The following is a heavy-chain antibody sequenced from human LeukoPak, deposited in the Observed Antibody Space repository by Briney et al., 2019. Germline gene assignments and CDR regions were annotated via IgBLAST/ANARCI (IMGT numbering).Heavy chain of an antibody. Sequence: PGGSLRLSCAASGFTFSSYAMSWVRQAPGKGLEWVSAISGSGGSTYYADSVRGRFTISRDNSKNTLYLQMNSLRAEDTAVYYCAKASFGGVTPFDYWGQGTLVTVSS. CDR1: GFTFSSYA. V-gene: IGHV3-23*01. CDR3: AKASFGGVTPFDY. CDR2: ISGSGGST. D-gene: IGHD3-16*01. J-gene: IGHJ4*02.